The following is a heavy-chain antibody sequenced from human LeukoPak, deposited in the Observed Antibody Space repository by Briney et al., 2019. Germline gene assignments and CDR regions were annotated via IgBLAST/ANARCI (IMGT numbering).Heavy chain of an antibody. V-gene: IGHV1-18*01. Sequence: ASVKVSCKASGYSFTTYGITWVRQAPGQGPEWMGWINTYNGNTNYIQGLQGRVTMTTDTSTSTAYMELSSLRSEDTAVYYCARGPPVDTAMDRFDYWGQGTLVTVSS. CDR2: INTYNGNT. CDR1: GYSFTTYG. J-gene: IGHJ4*02. CDR3: ARGPPVDTAMDRFDY. D-gene: IGHD5-18*01.